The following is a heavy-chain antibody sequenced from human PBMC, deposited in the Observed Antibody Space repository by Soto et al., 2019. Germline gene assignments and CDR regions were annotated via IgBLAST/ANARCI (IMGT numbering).Heavy chain of an antibody. V-gene: IGHV1-69*02. CDR3: ASGPLPAAMAYYYMDV. D-gene: IGHD2-2*01. CDR2: IIPILGIA. Sequence: QVQLVQSGAEVKKPGSSVKVSCKASGGTFSSYTISWVRQAPGQGLEWMGRIIPILGIANYAQKFQGRVTITADKSTSTAYMELSRLRSEDTAVYYCASGPLPAAMAYYYMDVWGKGTTVTASS. J-gene: IGHJ6*03. CDR1: GGTFSSYT.